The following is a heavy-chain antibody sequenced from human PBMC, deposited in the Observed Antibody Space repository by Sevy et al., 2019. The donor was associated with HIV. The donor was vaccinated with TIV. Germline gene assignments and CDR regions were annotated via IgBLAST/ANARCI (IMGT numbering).Heavy chain of an antibody. CDR2: ISSSSSYI. CDR3: ARAIDSYDAFDI. Sequence: GGSLRLSCAASGFTFSSYSMNWVRQAPGKGLEWVSSISSSSSYIYYADSVKGRFTISRDNAKNSLYLQMNSLRAEDTAVYYCARAIDSYDAFDIWGQGTMVTVSS. D-gene: IGHD3-22*01. V-gene: IGHV3-21*01. J-gene: IGHJ3*02. CDR1: GFTFSSYS.